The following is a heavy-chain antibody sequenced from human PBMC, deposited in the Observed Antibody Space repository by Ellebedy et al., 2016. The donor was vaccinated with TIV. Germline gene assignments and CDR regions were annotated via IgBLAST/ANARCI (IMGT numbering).Heavy chain of an antibody. CDR3: ASSAHYYDSSGYLN. J-gene: IGHJ4*02. D-gene: IGHD3-22*01. Sequence: GGSLRLXXVASGFSFSSYSMNWVRQAPGKGLQWVSYISSGSSTIYYADSVKGRFTISRDNAKSSLYLQMNSLRAEDTAVYYCASSAHYYDSSGYLNWGQGTLVIISS. V-gene: IGHV3-48*01. CDR2: ISSGSSTI. CDR1: GFSFSSYS.